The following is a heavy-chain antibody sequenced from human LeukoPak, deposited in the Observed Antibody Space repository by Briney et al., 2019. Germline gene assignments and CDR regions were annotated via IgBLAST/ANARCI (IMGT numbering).Heavy chain of an antibody. V-gene: IGHV3-23*01. CDR2: ISGSGGST. CDR3: ARRIQLRYTSNWFDP. D-gene: IGHD5-18*01. J-gene: IGHJ5*02. CDR1: GFTFSSYA. Sequence: GGSLRLSCAASGFTFSSYAMSWVRQAPGKGLEWVSAISGSGGSTYYADSVKGRFTISRDNSKNTLYLQMNSLRAEDTAVYYCARRIQLRYTSNWFDPWGQGTLVTVSS.